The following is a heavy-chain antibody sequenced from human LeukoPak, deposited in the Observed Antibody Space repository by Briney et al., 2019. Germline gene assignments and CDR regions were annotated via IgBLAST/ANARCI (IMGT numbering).Heavy chain of an antibody. Sequence: GGSLRLSCAASGFTLSRYGMHWVRQAPGKGLEYVSAISSNGGSRYYANSVKGRFTISRDTSKNTLYLQMGSLTAEDMAVYYCARDITTVITPGLDYWGQGTLVTVSS. J-gene: IGHJ4*02. CDR3: ARDITTVITPGLDY. D-gene: IGHD4-23*01. V-gene: IGHV3-64*01. CDR2: ISSNGGSR. CDR1: GFTLSRYG.